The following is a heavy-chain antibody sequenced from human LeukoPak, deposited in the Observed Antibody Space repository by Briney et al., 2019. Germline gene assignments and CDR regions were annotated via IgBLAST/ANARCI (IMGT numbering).Heavy chain of an antibody. D-gene: IGHD6-19*01. CDR1: GGSISSYY. CDR2: IYYSGST. Sequence: SETLSLTCTVSGGSISSYYWSWIRQPPGKGLEWIGYIYYSGSTNYNPSLKSRVTISVDTSKNQFSLKLSSVTAADTAVYYCARAGLAVAGTYGKGKNYYYMDVWGKGTTVTVSS. CDR3: ARAGLAVAGTYGKGKNYYYMDV. V-gene: IGHV4-59*01. J-gene: IGHJ6*03.